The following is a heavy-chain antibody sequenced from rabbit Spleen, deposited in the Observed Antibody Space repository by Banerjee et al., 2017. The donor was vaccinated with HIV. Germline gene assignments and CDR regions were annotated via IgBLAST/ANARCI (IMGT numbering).Heavy chain of an antibody. CDR2: VNTATGKP. J-gene: IGHJ4*01. CDR3: ARDLAGAIGWNFYL. Sequence: QSLEESGGGLVKPGGTLTLTCTVSGFSFSDRDVMCWVRQAPGKGLEWIACVNTATGKPVYSTWAKGRFTISTTSSTTVTLQMTSLTAADTATYFCARDLAGAIGWNFYLWGPGTLVTV. CDR1: GFSFSDRDV. V-gene: IGHV1S40*01. D-gene: IGHD4-1*01.